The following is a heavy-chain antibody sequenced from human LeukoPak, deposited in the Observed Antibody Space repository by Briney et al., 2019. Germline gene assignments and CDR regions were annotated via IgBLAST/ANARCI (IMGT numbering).Heavy chain of an antibody. D-gene: IGHD6-13*01. V-gene: IGHV4-4*07. Sequence: KPSETLSLTCTVSGGSISSYYWSWIRQPAGKGLEWIGRIYTSGSTNYNPSLKSRVTISVDTSKNQFSLKLSSVTAADTAVYYCARDGSGSSVGFAVYWGQGTLVTVSS. CDR2: IYTSGST. J-gene: IGHJ4*02. CDR1: GGSISSYY. CDR3: ARDGSGSSVGFAVY.